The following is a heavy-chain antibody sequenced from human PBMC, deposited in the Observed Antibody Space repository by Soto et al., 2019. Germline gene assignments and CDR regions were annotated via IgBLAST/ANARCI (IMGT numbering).Heavy chain of an antibody. CDR1: GGTFSSYA. V-gene: IGHV1-69*01. Sequence: QVQLVQSGAEVKKPGSSVKVSCTASGGTFSSYAISWVRQAPGQGLEWMGGIIPIFGTANYAQKFQGRVTITADESTSTAYMELSSLRSEDTAVYYCARGYYDSSGARYYYYYGMDVWGQGTTVTVSS. CDR3: ARGYYDSSGARYYYYYGMDV. D-gene: IGHD3-22*01. J-gene: IGHJ6*02. CDR2: IIPIFGTA.